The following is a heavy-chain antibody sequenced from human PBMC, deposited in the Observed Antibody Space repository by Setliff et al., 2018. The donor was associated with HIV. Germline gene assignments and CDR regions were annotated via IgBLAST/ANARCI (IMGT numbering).Heavy chain of an antibody. D-gene: IGHD1-1*01. V-gene: IGHV6-1*01. J-gene: IGHJ6*03. CDR2: TYYRSKWNS. CDR3: ARGGDWDDNYYMDV. Sequence: SQTLSLTCAISGDSVSSKSAAWNWLRQSPPRGLEWLGRTYYRSKWNSDYAPSVKSRVTINPDTSKNKFSLQLNSVTPEDTAVYYCARGGDWDDNYYMDVWGKGTTVTVSS. CDR1: GDSVSSKSAA.